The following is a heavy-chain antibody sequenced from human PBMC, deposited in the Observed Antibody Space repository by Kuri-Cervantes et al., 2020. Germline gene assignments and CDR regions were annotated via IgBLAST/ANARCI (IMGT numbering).Heavy chain of an antibody. V-gene: IGHV3-23*01. D-gene: IGHD6-19*01. CDR3: AKDPGSSGWYSPYYYGMDV. J-gene: IGHJ6*02. CDR1: GFTFSNYA. Sequence: GGSLRLSCAASGFTFSNYAMSWVRQAPGKGLEWVSAISGSGGSTYYADSVKGRFTISRDNSKNTLYLQMNSLRAEDTAVYYCAKDPGSSGWYSPYYYGMDVWGQGTTVTVSS. CDR2: ISGSGGST.